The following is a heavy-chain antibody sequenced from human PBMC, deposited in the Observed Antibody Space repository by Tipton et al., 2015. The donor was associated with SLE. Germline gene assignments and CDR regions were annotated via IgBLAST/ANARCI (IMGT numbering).Heavy chain of an antibody. CDR2: IYYSGST. V-gene: IGHV4-59*08. J-gene: IGHJ3*01. CDR1: GGSISSYY. CDR3: ARHFGWSFDV. Sequence: TLSLTYSVSGGSISSYYWSWIRQPPGKGLEWIGYIYYSGSTKYNPSLKSRVTISIDTSKNQFSLKLISVTAADPAVYYCARHFGWSFDVWGQGTMVTVSS. D-gene: IGHD2-15*01.